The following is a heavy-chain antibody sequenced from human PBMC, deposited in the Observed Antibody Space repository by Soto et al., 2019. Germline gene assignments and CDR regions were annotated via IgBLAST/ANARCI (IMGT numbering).Heavy chain of an antibody. J-gene: IGHJ6*02. CDR1: GYTFTSYY. V-gene: IGHV1-46*01. Sequence: QVQLVQSGAEVKKPGASVKVSCKASGYTFTSYYMHWVRQAPGQGLEWMGIINPSGGSTSYAQKFQCRVTMTRDTYTSTVYMELSSLRSEDTAVYYCARGDYYDSSGYYYYYGMDVWGQGTTVTVSS. CDR2: INPSGGST. D-gene: IGHD3-22*01. CDR3: ARGDYYDSSGYYYYYGMDV.